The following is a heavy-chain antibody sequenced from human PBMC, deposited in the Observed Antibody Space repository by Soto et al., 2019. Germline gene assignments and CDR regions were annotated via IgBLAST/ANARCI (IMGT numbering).Heavy chain of an antibody. D-gene: IGHD3-22*01. J-gene: IGHJ4*02. CDR3: AREMNYYDTSGDSYFDY. V-gene: IGHV4-31*03. CDR2: IYYSGST. Sequence: QVQLQESGPGLVKPSQTLSLTCTVSGGSISSGTYHWSWIRHHPGKGLEWIGYIYYSGSTYYNPSLNSRLTISVDTSKNQFSLRLSSVTAADTAVYYCAREMNYYDTSGDSYFDYWGQGTLVTVSS. CDR1: GGSISSGTYH.